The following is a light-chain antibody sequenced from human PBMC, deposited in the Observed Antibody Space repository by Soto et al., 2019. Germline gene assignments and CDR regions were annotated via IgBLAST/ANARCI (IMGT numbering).Light chain of an antibody. V-gene: IGKV1-13*02. J-gene: IGKJ4*01. CDR2: AAS. CDR3: QQVRSYPST. Sequence: AIQLTQSPSSLSASVGDRVTITCRASQDISSSLAWYQQKPGKAPKLLIYAASILQNGVPSGFSGSGFGTDFTLTISSLRAEDFATYFCQQVRSYPSTFGGGTKVDI. CDR1: QDISSS.